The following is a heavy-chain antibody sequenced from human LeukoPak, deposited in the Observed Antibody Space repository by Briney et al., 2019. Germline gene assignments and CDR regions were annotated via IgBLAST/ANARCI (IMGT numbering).Heavy chain of an antibody. J-gene: IGHJ4*02. CDR2: IIPILGIA. CDR1: GGTFSSYA. Sequence: SVKVSCKASGGTFSSYAISWVRQAPGQGFEWMGRIIPILGIANYAQKFQGRVTITADKSTSTAYMELSSLRSEDTAVYYCARSEAMIVVVPNYYFDYWGQGTLVTVSS. D-gene: IGHD3-22*01. V-gene: IGHV1-69*04. CDR3: ARSEAMIVVVPNYYFDY.